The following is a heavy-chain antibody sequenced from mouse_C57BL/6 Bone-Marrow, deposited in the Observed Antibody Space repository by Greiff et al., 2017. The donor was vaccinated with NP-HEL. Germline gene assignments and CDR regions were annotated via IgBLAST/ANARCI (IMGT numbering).Heavy chain of an antibody. CDR1: GFTFSDYY. D-gene: IGHD2-4*01. CDR3: AREGGLRLRTYAMDY. J-gene: IGHJ4*01. CDR2: INYDGSST. V-gene: IGHV5-16*01. Sequence: DVKLVESEGGLVQPGSSMKLSCTASGFTFSDYYMAWVRQVPEKGLEWVANINYDGSSTYYLDSLKSRFNISRDNAKNILYLQMSSLKSENTATYYCAREGGLRLRTYAMDYWGQGTSVTVSS.